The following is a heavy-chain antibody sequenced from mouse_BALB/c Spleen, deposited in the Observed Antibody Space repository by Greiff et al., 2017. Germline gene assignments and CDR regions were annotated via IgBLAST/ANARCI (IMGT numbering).Heavy chain of an antibody. D-gene: IGHD2-14*01. J-gene: IGHJ2*01. CDR2: ISSGSSTI. V-gene: IGHV5-17*02. CDR3: ARSRLGIDY. CDR1: GFTFSSFG. Sequence: EVMLMESGGGLVQPGGSRKLSCAASGFTFSSFGMHWVRQAPEKGLEWVAYISSGSSTIYYADTVKGRFTISRDNPKNTLFLQMTSLRSEDTAMYYCARSRLGIDYWGQGTTLTVSS.